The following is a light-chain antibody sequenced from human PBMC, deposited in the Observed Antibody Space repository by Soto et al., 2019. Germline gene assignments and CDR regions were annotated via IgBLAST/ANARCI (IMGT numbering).Light chain of an antibody. CDR3: QEFHKYPPFT. CDR1: QGISSY. V-gene: IGKV1-9*01. CDR2: AAS. J-gene: IGKJ4*01. Sequence: DIQLTQSPSFLSASVGDRVTITCRASQGISSYLAWYQQKPGKAPNLLIFAASTLQSGVPSRFSGSESGAEFTLTISSLQPEDSATYYCQEFHKYPPFTFGGGTKVDIK.